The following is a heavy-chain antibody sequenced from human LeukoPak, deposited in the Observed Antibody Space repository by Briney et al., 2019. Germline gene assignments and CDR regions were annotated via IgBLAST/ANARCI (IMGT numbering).Heavy chain of an antibody. CDR2: ISGDNGNT. CDR3: ARVPGTTMVDAFDI. D-gene: IGHD5-18*01. J-gene: IGHJ3*02. V-gene: IGHV1-18*01. CDR1: GYTFTKYG. Sequence: ASVKASCKASGYTFTKYGISWVRQAPGQGLEWMGWISGDNGNTNYAQKLQGRVTMTIDTSTSTAYMELRSLRSDDTAVYYCARVPGTTMVDAFDIWGQGTMVTVSS.